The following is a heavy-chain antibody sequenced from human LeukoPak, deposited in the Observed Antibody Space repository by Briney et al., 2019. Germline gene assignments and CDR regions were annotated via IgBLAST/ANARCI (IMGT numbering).Heavy chain of an antibody. Sequence: QPGASLRLSCAASGFTFSSYAMSWVRQAPGKGLAWVAVISYDGSNKYYADSVKGRFTISRDNSKNTLYLQMNSLRAEDTAVYYCAKDFTYDFWSGYFDYWGQGTLVTVSS. D-gene: IGHD3-3*01. V-gene: IGHV3-30*18. CDR2: ISYDGSNK. CDR1: GFTFSSYA. CDR3: AKDFTYDFWSGYFDY. J-gene: IGHJ4*02.